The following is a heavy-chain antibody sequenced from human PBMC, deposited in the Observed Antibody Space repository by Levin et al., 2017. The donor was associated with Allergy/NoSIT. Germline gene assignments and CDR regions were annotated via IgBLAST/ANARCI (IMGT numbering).Heavy chain of an antibody. CDR1: GFTFDDYT. CDR3: ARAPYYYGSGSYYKELYFDY. J-gene: IGHJ4*02. CDR2: ISWDGGST. Sequence: GGSLRLSCAASGFTFDDYTMHWVRQAPGKGLEWVSLISWDGGSTYYADSVKGRFTISRDNSKNSLYLQMNSLRTEDTALYYCARAPYYYGSGSYYKELYFDYWGQGTLVTVSS. V-gene: IGHV3-43*01. D-gene: IGHD3-10*01.